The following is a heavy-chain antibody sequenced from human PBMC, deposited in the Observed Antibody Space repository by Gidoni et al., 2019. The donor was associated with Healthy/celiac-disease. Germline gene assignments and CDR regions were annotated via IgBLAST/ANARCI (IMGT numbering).Heavy chain of an antibody. CDR3: ASGGEDDGSGVVGYFDL. Sequence: QVQLVQSGAEVKKPGSSVKVSCKASGGTFSRYHISWVRQAPGQGVEWMGRSIPILGRAIYAQQFQGMVTSAADKSTIKAYMELSSLRAEDTAVYYCASGGEDDGSGVVGYFDLWGRGTLVTVSS. J-gene: IGHJ2*01. CDR1: GGTFSRYH. D-gene: IGHD3-10*01. CDR2: SIPILGRA. V-gene: IGHV1-69*02.